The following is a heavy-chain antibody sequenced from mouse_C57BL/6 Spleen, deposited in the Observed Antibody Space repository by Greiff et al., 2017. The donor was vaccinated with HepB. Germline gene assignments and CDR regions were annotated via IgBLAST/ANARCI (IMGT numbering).Heavy chain of an antibody. CDR2: IYPGDGDT. J-gene: IGHJ2*01. CDR3: ARDSLITTVIDY. D-gene: IGHD1-1*01. Sequence: VQLQQSGPELVKPGASVKISCKASGYAFSSSWMNWVKQRPGKGLEWIGRIYPGDGDTNYNGKFKGKATLTADKSSSTAYMQLSSLTSEDSAVYFCARDSLITTVIDYWGQGTTLTVSS. CDR1: GYAFSSSW. V-gene: IGHV1-82*01.